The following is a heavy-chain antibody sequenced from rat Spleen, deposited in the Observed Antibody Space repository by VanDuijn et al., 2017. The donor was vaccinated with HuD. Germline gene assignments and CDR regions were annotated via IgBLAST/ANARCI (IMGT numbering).Heavy chain of an antibody. CDR1: GFTFSNYG. CDR3: ARLLTTVAVY. Sequence: EVQLVESGGGLVQPGRSLKLSCAASGFTFSNYGMAWVRQAPTKGLEWVATISYDGSSTYYRDSVKGRFTISRDNEKSTLYLQMDSLRSEDTATYYCARLLTTVAVYWGQGVMVTVSS. CDR2: ISYDGSST. J-gene: IGHJ2*01. V-gene: IGHV5-29*01. D-gene: IGHD1-8*01.